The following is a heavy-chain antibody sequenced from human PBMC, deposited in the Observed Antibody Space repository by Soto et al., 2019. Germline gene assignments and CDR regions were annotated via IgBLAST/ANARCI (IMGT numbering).Heavy chain of an antibody. CDR3: ARDGKDYDILTGPFDY. Sequence: QVQLVQSGAEVKKPGSSVKVSCKASGGTFSSYTISWVRQAPGQGLEWMGRIIPILGIANYAQKFQGRVTITADKSTSPAYMELSSLRSEDTAVYYCARDGKDYDILTGPFDYWGQGTLVTVSS. V-gene: IGHV1-69*08. J-gene: IGHJ4*02. CDR2: IIPILGIA. CDR1: GGTFSSYT. D-gene: IGHD3-9*01.